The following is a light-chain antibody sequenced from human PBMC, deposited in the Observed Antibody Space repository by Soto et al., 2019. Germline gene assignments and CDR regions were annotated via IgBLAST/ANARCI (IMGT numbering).Light chain of an antibody. V-gene: IGLV2-11*01. CDR1: SSDVGGYNY. CDR3: CSYAGSYTWV. CDR2: DVS. Sequence: QSALTQPRSVSGSPGQSVTISCTGTSSDVGGYNYVSWYQQFPAKAPKLLIYDVSKRPAGVTDRFSGSKSGKTATLTISGLQAEDEADYYCCSYAGSYTWVFGGGTQLTVL. J-gene: IGLJ3*02.